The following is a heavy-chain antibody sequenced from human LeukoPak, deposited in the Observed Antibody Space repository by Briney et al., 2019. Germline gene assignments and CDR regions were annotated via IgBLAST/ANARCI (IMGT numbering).Heavy chain of an antibody. J-gene: IGHJ4*02. CDR3: ARTDGYNPFDY. CDR1: GFSLSTRGMR. CDR2: INWDDDK. D-gene: IGHD5-24*01. V-gene: IGHV2-70*04. Sequence: GSGPTLVNPTQTLTLTCTFSGFSLSTRGMRVSWIRQPPGKALEWLARINWDDDKFYSTSLKTRLTISKDTSKNQVVLTMTNMDPVDTATYYCARTDGYNPFDYWGQGTLVTVSS.